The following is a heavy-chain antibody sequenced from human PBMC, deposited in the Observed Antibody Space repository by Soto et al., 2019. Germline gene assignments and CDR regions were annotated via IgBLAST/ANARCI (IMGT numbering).Heavy chain of an antibody. Sequence: GKGLAWIGYIYYSGSPTYTPSLKSPLTISVDPSKNQCSLKLSSVTAADTAVYYCARTGGAYYDIFRNWFDPWLHGTPVTVSS. J-gene: IGHJ5*02. CDR3: ARTGGAYYDIFRNWFDP. D-gene: IGHD3-9*01. CDR2: IYYSGSP. V-gene: IGHV4-59*08.